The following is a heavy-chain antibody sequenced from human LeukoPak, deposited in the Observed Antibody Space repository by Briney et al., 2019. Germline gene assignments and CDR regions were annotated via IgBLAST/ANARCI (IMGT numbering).Heavy chain of an antibody. D-gene: IGHD5-18*01. Sequence: GGPLRPPCAASGLTFSTYWITWFRQAPGKGLEGGANIKQDGSEKYYVDSVKGRFTISRDNAKNSLYLQMNSLRAEDTAVYYCARDEYSYGYNYWGQGTLVTVSS. CDR2: IKQDGSEK. V-gene: IGHV3-7*03. CDR3: ARDEYSYGYNY. J-gene: IGHJ4*02. CDR1: GLTFSTYW.